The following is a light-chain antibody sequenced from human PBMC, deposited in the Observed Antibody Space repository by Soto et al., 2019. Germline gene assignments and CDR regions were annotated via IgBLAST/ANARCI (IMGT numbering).Light chain of an antibody. CDR3: NSYTSSATRV. J-gene: IGLJ3*02. CDR2: EVI. Sequence: QSALTQPASVSGSPGQSITISCTGTNNDIGGYNFVSWYQQHPGKAPKLLIYEVINRPSGVSNRVSGSKSGNTASLSISGLQAEDEADYYCNSYTSSATRVFGGGTKLTVL. V-gene: IGLV2-14*01. CDR1: NNDIGGYNF.